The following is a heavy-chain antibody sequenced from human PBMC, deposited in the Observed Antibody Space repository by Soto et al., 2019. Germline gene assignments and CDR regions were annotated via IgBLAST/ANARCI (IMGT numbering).Heavy chain of an antibody. Sequence: GSLRLSCAASGFTFSTYWMHWVRQSPAKGLVWVARISGDGSGATYAESVKGRFTISRDNAKNTLYLQMNSLGVEDTATYYCARVYYYDSSVDRHFDYWGQGALVTVSS. J-gene: IGHJ4*02. CDR3: ARVYYYDSSVDRHFDY. CDR1: GFTFSTYW. CDR2: ISGDGSGA. D-gene: IGHD3-22*01. V-gene: IGHV3-74*03.